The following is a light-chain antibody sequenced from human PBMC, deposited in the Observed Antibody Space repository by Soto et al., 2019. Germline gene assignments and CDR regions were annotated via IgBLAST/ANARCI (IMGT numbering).Light chain of an antibody. CDR1: QNVHSN. CDR3: QQYNDWPVYT. CDR2: AAT. J-gene: IGKJ2*01. Sequence: EIVMTQSPGTLSVSPGGRATLSCTASQNVHSNLAWYQHKSGQAPRLLIYAATTRATGVPARISGSGSGTDFTLTIDSLQSGDFAVYFCQQYNDWPVYTFGLGTKVEI. V-gene: IGKV3-15*01.